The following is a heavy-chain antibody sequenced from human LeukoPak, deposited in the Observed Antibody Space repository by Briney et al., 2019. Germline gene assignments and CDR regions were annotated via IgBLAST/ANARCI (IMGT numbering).Heavy chain of an antibody. J-gene: IGHJ3*02. D-gene: IGHD3-22*01. CDR1: VYTFTGYY. CDR3: ASRGNYYDSSGYYDGVDI. CDR2: INPNSGGT. Sequence: ASVKVSCKSSVYTFTGYYMHWVRQAPGQGLEWMGWINPNSGGTNYAQKFQSRVTMTRDTSISTAYMELSRLRSDDTAVYYCASRGNYYDSSGYYDGVDIWGQGTMVTVSS. V-gene: IGHV1-2*02.